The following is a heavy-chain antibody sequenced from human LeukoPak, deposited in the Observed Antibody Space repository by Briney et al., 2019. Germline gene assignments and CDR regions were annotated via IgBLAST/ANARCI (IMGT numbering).Heavy chain of an antibody. CDR2: INPNSGGT. CDR3: ARDRLPYIVATEYYFDY. V-gene: IGHV1-2*02. J-gene: IGHJ4*02. Sequence: GASVKVSCKASGYTFTGYYMHWVRQAPGQGLEWMGWINPNSGGTNYAQKFQGRVTMTRDTSISTAYMELSRLRSDDTAVYYCARDRLPYIVATEYYFDYWGQGTLVTVSS. CDR1: GYTFTGYY. D-gene: IGHD5-12*01.